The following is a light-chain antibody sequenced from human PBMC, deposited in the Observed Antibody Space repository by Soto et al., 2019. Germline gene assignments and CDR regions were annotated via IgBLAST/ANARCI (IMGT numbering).Light chain of an antibody. CDR2: QDS. Sequence: SYELTQPFSVSVSPGQTASITCSGDKLGDKYAYWYQQKPGQSPVLVIYQDSKRPSGIPERFSGSNSGNTATLTISGTQAMDEADYYCQAWDSSVVFGGGTKLTVL. V-gene: IGLV3-1*01. J-gene: IGLJ2*01. CDR1: KLGDKY. CDR3: QAWDSSVV.